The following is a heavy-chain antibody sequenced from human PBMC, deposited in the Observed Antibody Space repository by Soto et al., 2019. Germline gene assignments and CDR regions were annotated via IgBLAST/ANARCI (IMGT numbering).Heavy chain of an antibody. D-gene: IGHD2-15*01. V-gene: IGHV3-33*01. CDR2: IWYDGSNK. J-gene: IGHJ4*02. Sequence: GGSLRLSCAASGFTFSSYGMHWVRQAPGKGLGWVAVIWYDGSNKYYADSVKGRFTISRDNSKNTLYLQMNSLRAEDTAVYYCARVGPRKYCSGGSCRFDYWGQGTLVTVSS. CDR3: ARVGPRKYCSGGSCRFDY. CDR1: GFTFSSYG.